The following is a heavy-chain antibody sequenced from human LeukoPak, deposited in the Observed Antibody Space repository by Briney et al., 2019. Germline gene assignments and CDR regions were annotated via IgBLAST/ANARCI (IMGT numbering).Heavy chain of an antibody. CDR1: GDSISSYY. D-gene: IGHD3-22*01. Sequence: SETLSLTCTVSGDSISSYYWSWIRQPPGKGLEWIGYIYYSGSTNYNPSLKSRVTISVDTSKNQFSLKLSSVTAADTAVYYCARHLVPYYDSSGYYDYYGMDVWGQGTTVTVSS. V-gene: IGHV4-59*08. CDR3: ARHLVPYYDSSGYYDYYGMDV. CDR2: IYYSGST. J-gene: IGHJ6*02.